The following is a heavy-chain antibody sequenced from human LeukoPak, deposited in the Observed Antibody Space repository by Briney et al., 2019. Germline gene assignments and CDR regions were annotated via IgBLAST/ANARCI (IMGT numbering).Heavy chain of an antibody. CDR3: AKVPQGAYMVDY. V-gene: IGHV3-30*18. CDR1: GFTFSRYA. CDR2: ISYDGSNK. J-gene: IGHJ4*02. D-gene: IGHD5-18*01. Sequence: GGSLRLSCAASGFTFSRYAMHGVRQAPGKGLEWDAVISYDGSNKYYADSVKGRFLISKDNSKNTLNLQMNSLRTEDTVVNYSAKVPQGAYMVDYWGQGPLVPVSA.